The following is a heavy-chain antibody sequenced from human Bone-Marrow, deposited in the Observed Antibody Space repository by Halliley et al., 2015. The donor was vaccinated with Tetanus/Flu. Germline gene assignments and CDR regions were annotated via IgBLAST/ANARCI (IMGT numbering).Heavy chain of an antibody. CDR2: IFFSGSA. Sequence: TLSLTCTVSGGSVSSGSYYWSWIRQPPGKGLEWIGYIFFSGSANYNPSLKSRVTLSVDTSKNQFSLSLSSVTAADTAVYYCARGRYRSGSIFDNWGQGTLVTVSS. D-gene: IGHD5-12*01. CDR1: GGSVSSGSYY. J-gene: IGHJ4*02. V-gene: IGHV4-61*01. CDR3: ARGRYRSGSIFDN.